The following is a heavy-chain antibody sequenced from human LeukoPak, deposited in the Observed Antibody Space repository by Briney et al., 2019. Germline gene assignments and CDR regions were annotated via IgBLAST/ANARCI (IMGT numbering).Heavy chain of an antibody. D-gene: IGHD6-13*01. CDR1: GFTFSSYA. CDR3: AKSIISSWWYNWFDP. J-gene: IGHJ5*02. V-gene: IGHV3-64D*06. Sequence: PGGSLRLSCSASGFTFSSYAMHWVRQAPGKGLEYVSAISSNGGSTYYADSVKGRFTISRDNSKNTLYLQMSSLRAEDTAVYYCAKSIISSWWYNWFDPWGQGTLVTVSS. CDR2: ISSNGGST.